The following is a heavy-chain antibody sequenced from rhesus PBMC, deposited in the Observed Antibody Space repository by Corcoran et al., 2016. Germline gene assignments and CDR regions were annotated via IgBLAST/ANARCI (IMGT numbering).Heavy chain of an antibody. CDR3: ARDSFYSGSWYYVDY. CDR1: CFSLCVCFG. V-gene: IGHV4-127*01. Sequence: QVQLQASCPGLLKPSETLSLTCPVSCFSLCVCFGWCWHRQPPRQGLECIGSLKCSSGNTYDNPSLKSLSTMATDTSKNQFSLKLNSGTAADTAVYYCARDSFYSGSWYYVDYWGQGVLVTVSS. J-gene: IGHJ4*01. D-gene: IGHD6-25*01. CDR2: LKCSSGNT.